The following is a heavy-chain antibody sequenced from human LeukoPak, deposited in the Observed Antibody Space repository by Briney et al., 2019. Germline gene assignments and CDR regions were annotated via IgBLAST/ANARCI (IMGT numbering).Heavy chain of an antibody. CDR3: ARDIIRYFDWDYYYYGMDV. CDR1: GYTFTGYY. Sequence: GASVKVSCKASGYTFTGYYMHWVRQAPGQGLEWMGWINPNSGGTNYAQKFQGRVTMTRDTSISTAYMELSRLRSDDTAVYYCARDIIRYFDWDYYYYGMDVWGQGTTVTVSS. V-gene: IGHV1-2*02. D-gene: IGHD3-9*01. CDR2: INPNSGGT. J-gene: IGHJ6*02.